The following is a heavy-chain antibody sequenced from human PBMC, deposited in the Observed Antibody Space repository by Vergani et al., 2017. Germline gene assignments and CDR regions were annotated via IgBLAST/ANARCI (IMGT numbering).Heavy chain of an antibody. CDR2: IKQDGSEK. V-gene: IGHV3-7*01. CDR3: ARERGAYYYGSGSYYNVYRGLVDY. J-gene: IGHJ4*02. D-gene: IGHD3-10*01. Sequence: EVQLVESGGGLVQPGGSLRLSCAASGFTFSSYWMSWVRQAPGKGLEWVANIKQDGSEKDYVDSVKGRFTSSRDNAKNSLYLQMSSLGAEDTAVYYCARERGAYYYGSGSYYNVYRGLVDYWGQGTLVTVSS. CDR1: GFTFSSYW.